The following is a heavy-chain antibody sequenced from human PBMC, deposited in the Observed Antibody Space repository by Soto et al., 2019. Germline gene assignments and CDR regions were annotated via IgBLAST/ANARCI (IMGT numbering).Heavy chain of an antibody. Sequence: SETLSLTCTVSGGSVTSDEDYWTWIRQSPGKGLEWIGYISNSGSTGYNPSLKTRLSMSADRSKNQFTLRLTSVTAADTAVYYCARTRAVSYYDSMTYYFDNWGQGALVTVSS. V-gene: IGHV4-30-4*01. CDR2: ISNSGST. CDR1: GGSVTSDEDY. D-gene: IGHD3-9*01. J-gene: IGHJ4*02. CDR3: ARTRAVSYYDSMTYYFDN.